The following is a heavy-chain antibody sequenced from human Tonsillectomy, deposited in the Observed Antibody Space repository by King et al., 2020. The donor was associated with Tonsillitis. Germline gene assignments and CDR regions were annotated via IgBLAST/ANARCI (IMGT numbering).Heavy chain of an antibody. Sequence: QLQESGPGLVKPSETLSLTCTVSGGSISSYYWSWIRQPPGKGLEWIGYFYYSGTTNYNPSLKSRVTMSVDTSKHQFSLKLSSVTAADTATYYCARLWLGESPYFDYWGQGTLVIVSS. CDR2: FYYSGTT. CDR1: GGSISSYY. D-gene: IGHD3-10*01. J-gene: IGHJ4*02. CDR3: ARLWLGESPYFDY. V-gene: IGHV4-59*08.